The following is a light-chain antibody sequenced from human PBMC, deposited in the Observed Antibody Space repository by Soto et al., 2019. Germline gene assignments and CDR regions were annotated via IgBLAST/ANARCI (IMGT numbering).Light chain of an antibody. CDR1: SSDVGGYNY. Sequence: QSALTQPASGSGSPGQSSSLFCTGTSSDVGGYNYVSWYQQHPGKAPKLMIYDVSNRPSGVSNRFSGSKSGNTASLTISGLQAEDEADYYCSSYTSSSTLDVFGTGTKVTVL. CDR3: SSYTSSSTLDV. J-gene: IGLJ1*01. V-gene: IGLV2-14*01. CDR2: DVS.